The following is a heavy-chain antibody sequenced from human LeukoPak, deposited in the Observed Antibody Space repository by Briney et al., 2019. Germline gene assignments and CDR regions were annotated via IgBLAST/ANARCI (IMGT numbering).Heavy chain of an antibody. Sequence: GASVKVSCKASGYTFTSYYMHWVRQAPGQGLEWMGIINPSGGGSSYAQKFQGRVTMTRDKSTSTVYMELSSLTSEDTAVYYCARGPSGYHNTGGQGTLVTVSS. D-gene: IGHD5-12*01. CDR2: INPSGGGS. V-gene: IGHV1-46*01. CDR1: GYTFTSYY. CDR3: ARGPSGYHNT. J-gene: IGHJ4*02.